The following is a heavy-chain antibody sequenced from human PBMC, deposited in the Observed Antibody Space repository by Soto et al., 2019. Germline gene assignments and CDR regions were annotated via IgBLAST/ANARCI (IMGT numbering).Heavy chain of an antibody. CDR3: ARGGYDTETPAEYFQH. V-gene: IGHV1-18*01. CDR2: ISAYNGNT. J-gene: IGHJ1*01. Sequence: ASVTVSCKASGYTFTSYGISWVRQAPGQGLEWMGWISAYNGNTNYAQKLQGRVTMTTDTSTSTAYMELRSLRSDDTAVYYCARGGYDTETPAEYFQHWGQGTLVTVSS. CDR1: GYTFTSYG. D-gene: IGHD3-22*01.